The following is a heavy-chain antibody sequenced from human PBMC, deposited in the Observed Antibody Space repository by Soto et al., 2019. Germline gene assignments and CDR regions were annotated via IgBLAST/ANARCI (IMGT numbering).Heavy chain of an antibody. V-gene: IGHV4-39*01. CDR2: IYYSGST. D-gene: IGHD3-10*01. J-gene: IGHJ6*02. CDR3: ARPSGSSPYYYYGMDV. CDR1: GGSISSSSYY. Sequence: SETLSLTCTVSGGSISSSSYYWGWIRQPPGKGLEWIGSIYYSGSTYYNPSLKSRVTISVDTSKNQFSLKLSSVTAADTAVYYCARPSGSSPYYYYGMDVWGQGTTVTVSS.